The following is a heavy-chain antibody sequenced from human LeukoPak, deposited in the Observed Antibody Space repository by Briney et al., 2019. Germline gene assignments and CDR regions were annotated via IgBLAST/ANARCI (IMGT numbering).Heavy chain of an antibody. CDR2: IYYSGGA. Sequence: SETLSLTCTVSGGSISRSSSYWGWVRQPPGEGLEWIGSIYYSGGAYYSPSLRSRVTISVDTSKNQFSLKLSSVTAADTAVYYCAREDIAAAGEFDYWGQGTLVTVSS. D-gene: IGHD6-13*01. J-gene: IGHJ4*02. CDR1: GGSISRSSSY. CDR3: AREDIAAAGEFDY. V-gene: IGHV4-39*07.